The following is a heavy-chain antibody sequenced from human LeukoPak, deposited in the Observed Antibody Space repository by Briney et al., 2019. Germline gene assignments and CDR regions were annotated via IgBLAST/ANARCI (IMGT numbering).Heavy chain of an antibody. CDR3: AREWCYYGSGSYYHTYYYYYGMDV. CDR1: GFTFSSYA. J-gene: IGHJ6*02. V-gene: IGHV3-30*04. CDR2: ISYDGSNK. D-gene: IGHD3-10*01. Sequence: GRSLRLSCAASGFTFSSYAMHWVRQAPGKGLEWVAVISYDGSNKYYADSVKGRFTISRDNSKNTLYLQINSLRAEDTAVYYCAREWCYYGSGSYYHTYYYYYGMDVWGQGTTVTVSS.